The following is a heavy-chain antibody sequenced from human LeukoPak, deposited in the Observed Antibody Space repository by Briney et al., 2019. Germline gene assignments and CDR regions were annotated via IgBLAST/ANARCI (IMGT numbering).Heavy chain of an antibody. CDR3: TTRSPARYCSDGACYSSADY. CDR2: IKSKVDGGTP. CDR1: GFSVSDAW. J-gene: IGHJ4*02. V-gene: IGHV3-15*07. Sequence: AGGSLRLSCAASGFSVSDAWMDWVRQAQGKGLEWVGHIKSKVDGGTPDYVAPVKGRFTISRDDSRNTLYLQMSSLNTEDTAVYYCTTRSPARYCSDGACYSSADYWGQGTLVTVSS. D-gene: IGHD2-15*01.